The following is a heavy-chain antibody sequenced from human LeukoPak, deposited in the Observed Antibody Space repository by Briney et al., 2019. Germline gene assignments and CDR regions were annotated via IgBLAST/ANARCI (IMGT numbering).Heavy chain of an antibody. CDR1: GFTFSNAW. CDR3: ARDVAVAGTEVVY. D-gene: IGHD6-19*01. V-gene: IGHV3-21*01. J-gene: IGHJ4*02. CDR2: ISSSSSYI. Sequence: GGSLRLSCAASGFTFSNAWMSWVRQAPGKGLEWVSSISSSSSYIYYADSVKGRFTISRDNAKNSLYLQMNSLRAEDTAVYYCARDVAVAGTEVVYWGQGTLVTVSS.